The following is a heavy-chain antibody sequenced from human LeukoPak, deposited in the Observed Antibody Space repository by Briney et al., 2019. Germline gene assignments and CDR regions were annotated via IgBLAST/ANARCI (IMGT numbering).Heavy chain of an antibody. CDR2: ISAYNGNT. D-gene: IGHD6-13*01. J-gene: IGHJ4*02. CDR1: GYTFTSYG. CDR3: ARSHSPYSSSWYFDY. V-gene: IGHV1-18*01. Sequence: ASVKVSCKASGYTFTSYGISWVRQAPGQGLEWMGWISAYNGNTNYAQKLQGRVTMTTDTSTSTAYMELRSLRSDDTAVYYCARSHSPYSSSWYFDYWGQGTLVTVSS.